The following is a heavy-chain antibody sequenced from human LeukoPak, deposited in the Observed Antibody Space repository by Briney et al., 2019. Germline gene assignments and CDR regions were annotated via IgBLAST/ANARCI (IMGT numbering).Heavy chain of an antibody. D-gene: IGHD6-19*01. Sequence: GGSLRLSCAASGFTFSSYAMSWVRQAPGKGLEWVSTITGSGGSSYYADSVKGRFIISRDSSVNTLYLQMNSLRVEDTALYYCAKGIRTVAGRGWYFDHWGQGTLVTVSS. J-gene: IGHJ4*02. CDR2: ITGSGGSS. CDR3: AKGIRTVAGRGWYFDH. CDR1: GFTFSSYA. V-gene: IGHV3-23*01.